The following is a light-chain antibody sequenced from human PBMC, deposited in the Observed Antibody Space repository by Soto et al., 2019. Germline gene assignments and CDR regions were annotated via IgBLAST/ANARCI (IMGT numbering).Light chain of an antibody. Sequence: QVTQSPSTLSASLGDRVTITCRASQSIICWFAWYRQKAGEAPNLLIYKASRLESGVPSRFRGSGSGTEFTLTISSLQPGDSATYYCQQYNSYPWTFGRGTKV. J-gene: IGKJ1*01. CDR3: QQYNSYPWT. V-gene: IGKV1-5*03. CDR2: KAS. CDR1: QSIICW.